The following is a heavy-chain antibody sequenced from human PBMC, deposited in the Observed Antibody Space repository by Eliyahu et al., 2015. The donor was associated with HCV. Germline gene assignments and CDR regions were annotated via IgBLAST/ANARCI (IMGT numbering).Heavy chain of an antibody. CDR3: ARRGVPLSLDYYYGMDV. CDR1: GGSISSSSYY. CDR2: IYYSGST. D-gene: IGHD2/OR15-2a*01. V-gene: IGHV4-39*01. Sequence: QLQLQESGPGLVKPSETLSLTCTVSGGSISSSSYYWGWIRQPPGKGLEWIGSIYYSGSTYYNPSLKSRVTISVDTSKNQFPLKLSSVTAADTAVYYCARRGVPLSLDYYYGMDVWGQGTTVTVSS. J-gene: IGHJ6*02.